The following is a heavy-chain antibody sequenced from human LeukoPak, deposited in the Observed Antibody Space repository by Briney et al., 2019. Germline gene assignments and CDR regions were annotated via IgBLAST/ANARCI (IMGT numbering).Heavy chain of an antibody. Sequence: GGSLRLSCVASGLTFSTYAMSWVRQAPGKGLEWVSYISGRSSTIYYADSVKGRFTISRDNAKNSMYLQMNSLRAEDTAVYYCARDRIKSGSYYFDYWGQGTLVTVSS. CDR2: ISGRSSTI. J-gene: IGHJ4*02. CDR3: ARDRIKSGSYYFDY. D-gene: IGHD1-26*01. CDR1: GLTFSTYA. V-gene: IGHV3-48*01.